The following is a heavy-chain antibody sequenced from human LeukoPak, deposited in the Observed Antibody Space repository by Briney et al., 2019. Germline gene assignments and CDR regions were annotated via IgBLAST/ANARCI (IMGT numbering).Heavy chain of an antibody. CDR3: ALNAYCSSNSCWGNYYYYYMDF. J-gene: IGHJ6*03. D-gene: IGHD2-2*01. CDR2: ISAYNGNT. Sequence: ASVKVSCKASGYTFTSYGISWVRQAPGQGLEWMGWISAYNGNTDYAQKLQGRVTMTTDTSTSTAYMELRSLSSADTAMYYCALNAYCSSNSCWGNYYYYYMDFWGKGTTVTVSS. V-gene: IGHV1-18*01. CDR1: GYTFTSYG.